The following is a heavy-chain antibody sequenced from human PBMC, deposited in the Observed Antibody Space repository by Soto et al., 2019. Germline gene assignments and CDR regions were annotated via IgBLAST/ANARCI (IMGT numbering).Heavy chain of an antibody. D-gene: IGHD3-22*01. V-gene: IGHV3-23*01. Sequence: PGGSLRLCCAASGFTFSSYAMSWVRQAPGKGLEWVSAISGSGGSTYYADSVKGRFTISRDNSKNTLYLQMNSLRAEDTAVYYCAADSSGYLSYFAYWRQGTLVTLYS. CDR3: AADSSGYLSYFAY. CDR2: ISGSGGST. J-gene: IGHJ4*02. CDR1: GFTFSSYA.